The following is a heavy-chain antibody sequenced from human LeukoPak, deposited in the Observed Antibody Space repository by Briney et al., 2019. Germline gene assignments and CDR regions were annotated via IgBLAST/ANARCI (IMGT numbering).Heavy chain of an antibody. CDR2: ISYDGTNK. J-gene: IGHJ4*02. CDR3: AKGATVTTAVGTFDY. V-gene: IGHV3-30*18. D-gene: IGHD4-17*01. CDR1: GFTFSSFG. Sequence: PGRSLRLSCEASGFTFSSFGMHWVRQAPGRGLEWVALISYDGTNKYYAGSVKGRFTISRDNSKNTLYLQMNSLRAEDTAVYYCAKGATVTTAVGTFDYWGQGTLVTVSS.